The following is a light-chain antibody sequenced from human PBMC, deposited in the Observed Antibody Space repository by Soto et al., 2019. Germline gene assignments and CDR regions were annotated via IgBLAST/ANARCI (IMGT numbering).Light chain of an antibody. J-gene: IGLJ1*01. V-gene: IGLV2-8*01. CDR3: SSYAGSNNYV. CDR1: SSDVGGYNY. Sequence: QSALTQPASVSGSPGQSITISCTGTSSDVGGYNYVSWYQQHPGKAPKLMIYEVSNRPSGVPDRFSGSKSGNMASLTVSGLQAEDEADYYCSSYAGSNNYVFGTGTKVTVL. CDR2: EVS.